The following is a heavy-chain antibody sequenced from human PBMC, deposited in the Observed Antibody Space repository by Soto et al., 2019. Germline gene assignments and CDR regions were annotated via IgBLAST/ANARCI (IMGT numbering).Heavy chain of an antibody. CDR2: IRSKANSYAT. D-gene: IGHD3-9*01. V-gene: IGHV3-73*01. CDR3: TSRYFDWSDDAFDI. CDR1: GFTFRGSA. Sequence: GGSLRLSCAASGFTFRGSAMHWVRQASGKGLEWVGRIRSKANSYATAYAASVKGRFTISRDDSKNTAYLQMNSLKTEDTAVYYCTSRYFDWSDDAFDIWGQGTMVTVSS. J-gene: IGHJ3*02.